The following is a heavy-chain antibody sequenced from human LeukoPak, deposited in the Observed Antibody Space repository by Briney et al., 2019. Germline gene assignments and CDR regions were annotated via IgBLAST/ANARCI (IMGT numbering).Heavy chain of an antibody. CDR2: IWYDGSNK. CDR3: AKDHGYSGYDALDY. D-gene: IGHD5-12*01. J-gene: IGHJ4*02. V-gene: IGHV3-33*06. CDR1: GFSFTSYG. Sequence: GGSLRLSCAASGFSFTSYGMHWVRQAPGKGLEWVAVIWYDGSNKYYADSVKGRFTISRDNSKNTLYLQMNSLRAEDTAVYYCAKDHGYSGYDALDYWGQGTLVTVSS.